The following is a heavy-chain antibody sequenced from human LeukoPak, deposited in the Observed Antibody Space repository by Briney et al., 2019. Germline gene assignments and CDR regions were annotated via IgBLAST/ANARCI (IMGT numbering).Heavy chain of an antibody. Sequence: PGGSLRLSCVDSGFTFSSNWMHWIRQAPGKGLVWVSRISSDGRSTNYADSVKGRFTISRDNAKNTLHLQMNSLRAEDTAVYYCASAVTGTKNSLGYWGQGTLVTVSS. CDR3: ASAVTGTKNSLGY. CDR1: GFTFSSNW. CDR2: ISSDGRST. D-gene: IGHD2-21*02. J-gene: IGHJ4*02. V-gene: IGHV3-74*01.